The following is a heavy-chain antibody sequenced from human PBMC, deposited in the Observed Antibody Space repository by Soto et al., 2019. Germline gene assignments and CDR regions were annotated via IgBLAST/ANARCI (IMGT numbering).Heavy chain of an antibody. CDR1: GFTFSTYT. CDR2: ISGSGGST. V-gene: IGHV3-23*01. CDR3: AKFHDDYYDSNLDAFDI. Sequence: HPGGSLRLSCAASGFTFSTYTMSWVRQAPGEGLEWVSAISGSGGSTYYADSVKGRFTISRDNSKNTLYLQMNSLRAEDTAVYYCAKFHDDYYDSNLDAFDIWGQGTMVTVAS. D-gene: IGHD3-22*01. J-gene: IGHJ3*02.